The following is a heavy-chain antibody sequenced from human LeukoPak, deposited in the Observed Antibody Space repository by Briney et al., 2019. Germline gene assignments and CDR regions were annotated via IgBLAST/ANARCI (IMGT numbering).Heavy chain of an antibody. J-gene: IGHJ4*02. CDR3: AREYGGYFIYFDY. V-gene: IGHV4-39*07. CDR2: IYSSGTT. Sequence: SETLSLTCTFSGGSISSSSYYWGWIRQPPGKGLEWIGTIYSSGTTYYNPSLKSRVTISVDTSKNQFSLKVSSVTAADTAVYYCAREYGGYFIYFDYWGQGTLVTVSS. CDR1: GGSISSSSYY. D-gene: IGHD4-17*01.